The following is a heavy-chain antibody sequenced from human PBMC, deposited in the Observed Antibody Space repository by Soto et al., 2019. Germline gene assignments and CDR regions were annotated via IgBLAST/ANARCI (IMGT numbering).Heavy chain of an antibody. CDR2: IYYSGST. D-gene: IGHD3-10*01. V-gene: IGHV4-31*02. CDR3: SRSTIVQGSNHNWFDT. Sequence: LEWIGYIYYSGSTYYNPSLKSRVTISVDTSKNQFSLKLSSVTAADTAVYYCSRSTIVQGSNHNWFDTWGQRPLVTVSS. J-gene: IGHJ5*02.